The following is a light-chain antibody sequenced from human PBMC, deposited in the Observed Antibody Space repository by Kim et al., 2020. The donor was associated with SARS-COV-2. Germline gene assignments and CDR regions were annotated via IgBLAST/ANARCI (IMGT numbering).Light chain of an antibody. CDR1: QSVSGK. Sequence: SVSTGERNTHTCRANQSVSGKLAWYQQKPGQAPRLLIYGASTRATGIPARFSGSGSETHFTLSISSLQSEDLAVYYCQQYKNWPYSFGQGTKLEI. V-gene: IGKV3-15*01. CDR3: QQYKNWPYS. J-gene: IGKJ2*03. CDR2: GAS.